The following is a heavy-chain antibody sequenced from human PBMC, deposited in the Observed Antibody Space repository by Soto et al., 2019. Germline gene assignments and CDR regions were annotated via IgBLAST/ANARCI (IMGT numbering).Heavy chain of an antibody. J-gene: IGHJ4*02. CDR2: IYYSGST. V-gene: IGHV4-59*01. Sequence: SETLSLTCTVSGGSISSYYWSWIRQPPGKGLEWIGYIYYSGSTNYNPSLKSRVTISVDTSKNQFSLKLSSVTAADTAVYYCARVRVDHCSSTSCRARFDYWGQGTLVTVSS. D-gene: IGHD2-2*01. CDR3: ARVRVDHCSSTSCRARFDY. CDR1: GGSISSYY.